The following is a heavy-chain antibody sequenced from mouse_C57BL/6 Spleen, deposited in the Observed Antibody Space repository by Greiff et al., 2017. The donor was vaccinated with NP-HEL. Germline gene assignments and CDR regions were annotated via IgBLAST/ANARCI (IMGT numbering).Heavy chain of an antibody. Sequence: VQLKESGGGLVQPKGSLKLSCAASGFTFNTYAMHWVRQAPGKGLEWVARIRSKSSNYATYYADSVKDRFTISRDDSQSMLYLQMNNLKTEDTAMYYCVRVGVYYGSRDWYFDVWGTGTTVTVSS. J-gene: IGHJ1*03. CDR3: VRVGVYYGSRDWYFDV. CDR2: IRSKSSNYAT. D-gene: IGHD1-1*01. V-gene: IGHV10-3*01. CDR1: GFTFNTYA.